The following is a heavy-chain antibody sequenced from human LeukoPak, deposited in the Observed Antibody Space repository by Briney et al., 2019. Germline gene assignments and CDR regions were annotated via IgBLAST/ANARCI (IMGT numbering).Heavy chain of an antibody. Sequence: ASVKVSCKASGYTFTSYDIGWVRQATGQGLEWMGWMRPSSGNTGYGQTFQGRVTMTRDTSISTAYMELSSLRSEDTAMYYCVRNKDGSTIWGQGTMVTVSS. J-gene: IGHJ3*02. CDR2: MRPSSGNT. D-gene: IGHD3-10*01. V-gene: IGHV1-8*01. CDR1: GYTFTSYD. CDR3: VRNKDGSTI.